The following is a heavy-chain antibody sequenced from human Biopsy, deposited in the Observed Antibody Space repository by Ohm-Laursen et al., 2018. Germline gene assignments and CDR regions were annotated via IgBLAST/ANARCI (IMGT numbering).Heavy chain of an antibody. J-gene: IGHJ4*02. Sequence: KLSCTDSGFNLSAFALHWVRQASGRGLEWVGRIKKKSNNDATAYAESMKGRFSIFRDDSKSTSFLQMNSLKIEDTAVYFCTRSAGYGYDYWGQGILVTVSS. CDR3: TRSAGYGYDY. CDR1: GFNLSAFA. V-gene: IGHV3-73*01. D-gene: IGHD5-12*01. CDR2: IKKKSNNDAT.